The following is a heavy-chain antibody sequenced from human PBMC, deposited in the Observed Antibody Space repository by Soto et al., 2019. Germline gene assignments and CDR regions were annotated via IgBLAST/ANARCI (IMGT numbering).Heavy chain of an antibody. D-gene: IGHD3-22*01. Sequence: EVQLVESGGGLVQPGGSLRLSCAASGFTFSSYSMNWVRQAPGKGLEWVSYISSSSTTIYYADSVKGRFTISRDKAKNSLYLQMNSLRAEDTAVYYCARDRYYYDSSGYYYPGYWGQGTLVTVSS. J-gene: IGHJ4*02. CDR2: ISSSSTTI. V-gene: IGHV3-48*01. CDR1: GFTFSSYS. CDR3: ARDRYYYDSSGYYYPGY.